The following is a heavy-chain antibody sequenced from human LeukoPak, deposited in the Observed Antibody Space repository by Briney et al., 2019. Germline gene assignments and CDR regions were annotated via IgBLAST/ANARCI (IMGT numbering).Heavy chain of an antibody. CDR2: IYYSGST. D-gene: IGHD3-9*01. V-gene: IGHV4-30-4*08. J-gene: IGHJ4*02. CDR3: TRDWLARPDY. Sequence: PSETLSLTCTVSGGSISSGDYYWSWIRQPPGKGLEWIGYIYYSGSTYYNPSLKSRVTTSVDTSKNQFSLKLSSVTAADTAVYYCTRDWLARPDYWGQGTLVTVSS. CDR1: GGSISSGDYY.